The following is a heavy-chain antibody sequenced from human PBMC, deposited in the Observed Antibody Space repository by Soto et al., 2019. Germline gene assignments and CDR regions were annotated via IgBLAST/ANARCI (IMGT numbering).Heavy chain of an antibody. CDR1: GYTLTSHQ. CDR3: ARGQRKDGNWFDP. Sequence: GSVKVSFQAFGYTLTSHQMHWVRQAPGQGLEWMGIINPSGGSTSYAQKFQGRVTMTRDTSTSTVYMELSSLRSEDTAVYYCARGQRKDGNWFDPWGQGTLVTVS. J-gene: IGHJ5*02. V-gene: IGHV1-46*01. CDR2: INPSGGST.